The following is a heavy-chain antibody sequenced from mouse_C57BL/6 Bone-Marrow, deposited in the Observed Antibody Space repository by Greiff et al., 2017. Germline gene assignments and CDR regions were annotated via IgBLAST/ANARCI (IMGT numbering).Heavy chain of an antibody. D-gene: IGHD5-1*01. CDR2: IDPETGGT. CDR1: GYTFTDYE. V-gene: IGHV1-15*01. Sequence: VKLVESGAELVRPGASVTLSCKASGYTFTDYEMHWVKQTPVHGLEWIGAIDPETGGTDYNQKFKGKAILTADKSSSTASMELRSLTSEDSSVYYCTGVYPFAYWGQGTPLTVSS. J-gene: IGHJ2*01. CDR3: TGVYPFAY.